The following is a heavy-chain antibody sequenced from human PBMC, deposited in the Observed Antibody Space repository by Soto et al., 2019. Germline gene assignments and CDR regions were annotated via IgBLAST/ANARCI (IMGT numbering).Heavy chain of an antibody. CDR1: GYTFTSYA. D-gene: IGHD3-22*01. CDR2: INAGNGNT. CDR3: ARDRGRYYYDSSGYHDAFDI. Sequence: ASVEVSCKASGYTFTSYAMHWVRQAPGQRLEWMGWINAGNGNTKYSQKFQGRVTITRDTSASTAYMELSSLRSEDTAVYYCARDRGRYYYDSSGYHDAFDIWGQGTMVTVSS. V-gene: IGHV1-3*01. J-gene: IGHJ3*02.